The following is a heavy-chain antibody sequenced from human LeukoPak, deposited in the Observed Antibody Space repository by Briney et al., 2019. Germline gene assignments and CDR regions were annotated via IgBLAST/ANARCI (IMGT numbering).Heavy chain of an antibody. CDR3: ARLPDTDWFDP. J-gene: IGHJ5*02. CDR1: GYSLTSYW. D-gene: IGHD3-9*01. Sequence: GESLKISCKGSGYSLTSYWIGWVRQMPGKGLEWMGIIYPGDSDTRYSPSFQGQVTISVDKSISTAYLQWSSLKASDTAMYYCARLPDTDWFDPWAREPWSPSPQ. CDR2: IYPGDSDT. V-gene: IGHV5-51*01.